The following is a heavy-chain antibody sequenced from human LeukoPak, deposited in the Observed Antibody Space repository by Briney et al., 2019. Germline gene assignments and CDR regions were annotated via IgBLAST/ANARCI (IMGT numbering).Heavy chain of an antibody. CDR3: ARAVLYYYDSSGYNPFDY. CDR1: GYTFTSYG. Sequence: ASVKVSCKASGYTFTSYGISWVRQAPGQGLEWMGWISAYNGNTNYAQKLQGRVTMTTDTSTSTAYMELRSLRSDDTAVYYCARAVLYYYDSSGYNPFDYWGQGTLVTVCS. J-gene: IGHJ4*02. V-gene: IGHV1-18*01. CDR2: ISAYNGNT. D-gene: IGHD3-22*01.